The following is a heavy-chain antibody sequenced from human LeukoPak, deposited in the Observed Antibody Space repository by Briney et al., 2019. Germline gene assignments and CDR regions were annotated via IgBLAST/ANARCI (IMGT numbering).Heavy chain of an antibody. V-gene: IGHV3-23*01. D-gene: IGHD3-22*01. CDR2: ISGSGGST. CDR3: AKDQVWIVVGSFDY. CDR1: GFTFSSYA. Sequence: GGSLRLSCAASGFTFSSYAMSWVRQAPGKGLEWVSGISGSGGSTYYADSVKGRFTISRDNSKNTLYLQMTSLRAKDTAVYYCAKDQVWIVVGSFDYWGQGTLVTVSS. J-gene: IGHJ4*02.